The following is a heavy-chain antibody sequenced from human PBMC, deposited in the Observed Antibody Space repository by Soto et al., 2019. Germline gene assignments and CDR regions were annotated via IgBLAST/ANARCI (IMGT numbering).Heavy chain of an antibody. Sequence: PGGSLRLSCAASGFTFSSYAMSWVRQAPGKGLEWVSAISGSGGSTYYADSVKGRFTISRDNSKNTLYLQTNSLRAEDTAVYYCAKSAQLVRGYYYYGMDVWGQGTTVTVSS. CDR2: ISGSGGST. CDR3: AKSAQLVRGYYYYGMDV. CDR1: GFTFSSYA. J-gene: IGHJ6*02. V-gene: IGHV3-23*01. D-gene: IGHD6-13*01.